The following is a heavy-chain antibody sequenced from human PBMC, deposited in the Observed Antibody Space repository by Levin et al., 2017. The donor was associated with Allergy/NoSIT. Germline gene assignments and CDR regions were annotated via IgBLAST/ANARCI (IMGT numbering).Heavy chain of an antibody. CDR2: IIPILGIA. D-gene: IGHD6-6*01. CDR1: GGTFSSYT. Sequence: GASVKVSCKASGGTFSSYTISWVRQAPGQGLEWMGRIIPILGIANYAQKFQGRVTITADKSTSTAYMELSSLRSEDTAVYYCARDGGYSSSSGWVDYWGQGTLVTVSS. V-gene: IGHV1-69*04. CDR3: ARDGGYSSSSGWVDY. J-gene: IGHJ4*02.